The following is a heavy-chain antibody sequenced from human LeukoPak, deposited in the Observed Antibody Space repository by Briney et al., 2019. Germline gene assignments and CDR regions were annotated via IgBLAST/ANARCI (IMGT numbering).Heavy chain of an antibody. V-gene: IGHV4-4*02. D-gene: IGHD2-2*01. Sequence: SETLSLTCAVSGGSISSSNWWSWVRRPPGKGLEWMGEIYHSGSTNYNPSLKSRVTISVDKSKNQFSLKLSSVTAADTAVYYCARRRVGYCSSTSCYAFDYWGQGTLVTVSS. CDR1: GGSISSSNW. CDR2: IYHSGST. J-gene: IGHJ4*02. CDR3: ARRRVGYCSSTSCYAFDY.